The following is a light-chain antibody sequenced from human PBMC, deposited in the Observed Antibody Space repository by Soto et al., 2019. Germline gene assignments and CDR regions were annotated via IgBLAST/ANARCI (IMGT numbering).Light chain of an antibody. J-gene: IGLJ1*01. CDR3: SSYAGSNNSYV. Sequence: ALTQPPSASGSPGQSVTISCTGTSSDIGGYNYVSWYQQHPGKAPKLMIYEVSKRPSGVPVRFSGSKSGNTASLTVSGLQAEDEADYYCSSYAGSNNSYVFGTGTKVTVL. CDR2: EVS. CDR1: SSDIGGYNY. V-gene: IGLV2-8*01.